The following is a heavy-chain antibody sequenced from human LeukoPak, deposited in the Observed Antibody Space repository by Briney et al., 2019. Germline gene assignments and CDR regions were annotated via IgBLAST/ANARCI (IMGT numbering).Heavy chain of an antibody. V-gene: IGHV4-30-2*01. CDR1: GGSISSGGYY. Sequence: PSETLSLTCTVSGGSISSGGYYWSWIRQPPGKGLEWIGYIYHSGSTYYNPSLKSRVTISVDRSKNQFSLKLSSVTAADTAVYYCARDSAVAAHGGTIDYWGQGTLVTVSS. CDR2: IYHSGST. J-gene: IGHJ4*02. D-gene: IGHD6-19*01. CDR3: ARDSAVAAHGGTIDY.